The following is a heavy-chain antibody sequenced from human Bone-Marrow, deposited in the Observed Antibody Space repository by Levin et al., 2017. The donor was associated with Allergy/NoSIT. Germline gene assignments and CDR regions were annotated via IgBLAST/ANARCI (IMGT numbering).Heavy chain of an antibody. V-gene: IGHV3-48*01. CDR1: GFTFSSYS. CDR3: AREGVMIVVAADAFDI. J-gene: IGHJ3*02. CDR2: ISSSSSTI. Sequence: TGGSLRLSCAASGFTFSSYSMNWVRQAPGKGLEWVSYISSSSSTIYYADSVKGRFTISRDNAKNSLYLQMNSLRAEDTAVYYCAREGVMIVVAADAFDIWGQGTMVTVSS. D-gene: IGHD3-22*01.